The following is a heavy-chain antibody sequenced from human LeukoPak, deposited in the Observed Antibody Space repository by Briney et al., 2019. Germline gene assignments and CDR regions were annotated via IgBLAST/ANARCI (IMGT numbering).Heavy chain of an antibody. CDR1: GYPFTSYD. CDR2: MNPNSGNT. D-gene: IGHD5-24*01. V-gene: IGHV1-8*01. J-gene: IGHJ4*02. Sequence: GASVKVSCKASGYPFTSYDINWVRQATGQGLEWMGWMNPNSGNTGYAQKFQGRVTMTRNTSISTAYMELSSLRSEDTAVYYCARGTRTGGDGTAGTFDYWGQGTLVTVSS. CDR3: ARGTRTGGDGTAGTFDY.